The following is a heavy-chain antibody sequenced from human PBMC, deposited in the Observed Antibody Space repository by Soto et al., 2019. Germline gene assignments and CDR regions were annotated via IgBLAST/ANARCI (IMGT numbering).Heavy chain of an antibody. J-gene: IGHJ5*02. Sequence: QVQLVQSGAEVKKPGASVKVSCKASGYIFTENYIYWVRQAPGQGLEWMGKISPSDGSTNYAQKFQGRVSMTRDTSTRTVHMELSSLRSEDTAVYYCAREGGAWGQGTLVTVSS. CDR3: AREGGA. CDR1: GYIFTENY. V-gene: IGHV1-46*01. D-gene: IGHD3-16*01. CDR2: ISPSDGST.